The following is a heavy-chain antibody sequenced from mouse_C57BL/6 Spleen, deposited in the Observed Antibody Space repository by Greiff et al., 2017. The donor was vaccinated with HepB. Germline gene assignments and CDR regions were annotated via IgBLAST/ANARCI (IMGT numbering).Heavy chain of an antibody. CDR1: GYTFTSYG. CDR3: AAIYYDYDGYFDV. D-gene: IGHD2-4*01. V-gene: IGHV1-81*01. Sequence: VKLVESGAELARPGASVKLSCKASGYTFTSYGISWVKQRTGQGLEWIGEIYPRSGNTYYNEKFKGKATLTADKSSSTAYMELRSLTSEDSAVYFCAAIYYDYDGYFDVWGTGTTVTVSS. J-gene: IGHJ1*03. CDR2: IYPRSGNT.